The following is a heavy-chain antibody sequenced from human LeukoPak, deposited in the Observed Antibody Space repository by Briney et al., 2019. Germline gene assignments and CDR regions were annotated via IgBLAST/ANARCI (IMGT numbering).Heavy chain of an antibody. V-gene: IGHV4-34*01. D-gene: IGHD3-10*01. CDR1: GGSFSGYY. CDR2: NNHSGST. Sequence: SETLSLTCAVYGGSFSGYYWSWIRQPPGKGLEWIGENNHSGSTNYNPSLKSRVTISVDTSKNQFSLKLSSVTAADTAVYYCARPYGSGNYWGQGTLVTVSS. J-gene: IGHJ4*02. CDR3: ARPYGSGNY.